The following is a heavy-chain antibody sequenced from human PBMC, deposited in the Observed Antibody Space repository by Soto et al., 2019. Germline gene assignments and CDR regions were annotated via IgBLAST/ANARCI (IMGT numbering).Heavy chain of an antibody. CDR2: INHSGST. J-gene: IGHJ6*02. V-gene: IGHV4-34*01. D-gene: IGHD4-17*01. CDR1: GGSFSGYY. CDR3: ARGCMGATVYHYYGMDV. Sequence: SETLSLTCAVYGGSFSGYYWSWIRQPPGKGLEWIGEINHSGSTNYNPSLKSRVTISVDTSKNQFSLKLSSVTAADTAVYYCARGCMGATVYHYYGMDVWGQGTTVTVSS.